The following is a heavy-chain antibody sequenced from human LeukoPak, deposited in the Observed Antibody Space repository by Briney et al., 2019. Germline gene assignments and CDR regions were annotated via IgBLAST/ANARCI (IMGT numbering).Heavy chain of an antibody. CDR1: GYTFTNYY. J-gene: IGHJ5*02. V-gene: IGHV1-46*01. D-gene: IGHD2-2*01. CDR2: IHPSGGST. CDR3: ARDSTTSSLADP. Sequence: ASVKVFCKASGYTFTNYYLHWVRQAPGQGLEWMGIIHPSGGSTAYAQKFQGRVTMTRDTSTSTVYMELSSLRSEDTAVYYCARDSTTSSLADPWGQGTLVTVSS.